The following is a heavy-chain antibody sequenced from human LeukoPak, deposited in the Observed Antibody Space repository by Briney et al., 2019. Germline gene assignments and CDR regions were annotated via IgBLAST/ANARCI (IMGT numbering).Heavy chain of an antibody. V-gene: IGHV3-49*04. CDR2: IRSKAYGGTT. CDR3: TRDLRLAAHW. CDR1: GFTFGDYA. D-gene: IGHD6-19*01. Sequence: GGSLRLSCTASGFTFGDYAMSWVRQAPGKGLEWVGFIRSKAYGGTTEYAASVKGRFTISRDDSKSIAYLQMNSLKTEDTAVYYCTRDLRLAAHWWGQGTLVTVSS. J-gene: IGHJ4*02.